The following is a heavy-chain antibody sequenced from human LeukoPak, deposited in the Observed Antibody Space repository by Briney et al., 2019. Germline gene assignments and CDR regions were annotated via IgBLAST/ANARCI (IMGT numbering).Heavy chain of an antibody. Sequence: GASVKVSCXASGYTFTGYYMHWVRQAPGQGLEWMGRINPNSGGTNYAQKFQGRVTMTRDTSISTAYMELSRLRSDDTAVYYCARVRFLEWFHDAFDIWGQGTMVTVSS. J-gene: IGHJ3*02. V-gene: IGHV1-2*06. CDR1: GYTFTGYY. CDR2: INPNSGGT. CDR3: ARVRFLEWFHDAFDI. D-gene: IGHD3-3*01.